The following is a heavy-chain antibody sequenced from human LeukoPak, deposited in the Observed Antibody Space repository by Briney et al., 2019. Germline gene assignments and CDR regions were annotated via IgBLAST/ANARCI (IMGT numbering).Heavy chain of an antibody. Sequence: QPGGSLRLSCAGSGFTFSSFEMNWDGQAPGKGLEWVSYISSSGSTIYYTDSVKGRFTISRDNAKNSLYLQMNSLRAEDTAVYYCTRDPRRLDFWRQGTLVTVSS. CDR3: TRDPRRLDF. CDR1: GFTFSSFE. J-gene: IGHJ4*02. V-gene: IGHV3-48*03. CDR2: ISSSGSTI.